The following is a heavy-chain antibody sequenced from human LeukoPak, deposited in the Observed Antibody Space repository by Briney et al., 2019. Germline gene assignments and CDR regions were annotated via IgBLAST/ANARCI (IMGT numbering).Heavy chain of an antibody. D-gene: IGHD3-3*01. V-gene: IGHV3-64*01. CDR2: ISSNGGST. CDR3: ARETSYVFWRGSGTNWFDP. CDR1: GFTFSSYA. J-gene: IGHJ5*02. Sequence: PGGSLVLSCAASGFTFSSYAMHWVRQAPGKGLEYVSAISSNGGSTYYANSVKGRFTISRDNSKNTLSLQMGSLRAEDMAVYYCARETSYVFWRGSGTNWFDPWGQGTLVTVSS.